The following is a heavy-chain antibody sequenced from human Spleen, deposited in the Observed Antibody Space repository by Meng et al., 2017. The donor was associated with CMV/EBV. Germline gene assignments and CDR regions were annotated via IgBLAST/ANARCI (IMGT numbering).Heavy chain of an antibody. J-gene: IGHJ6*02. CDR2: IKQDGSEK. V-gene: IGHV3-7*01. Sequence: GGSLRLSCAASGFTFSSYWMSWVRQAPGKGLEWVANIKQDGSEKYYADSVKGRFTISRDNAKNSLYLQMNSLRAEDTAVYYCARVGYYYYYGMDVWGQGTTVTVSS. D-gene: IGHD3-16*01. CDR3: ARVGYYYYYGMDV. CDR1: GFTFSSYW.